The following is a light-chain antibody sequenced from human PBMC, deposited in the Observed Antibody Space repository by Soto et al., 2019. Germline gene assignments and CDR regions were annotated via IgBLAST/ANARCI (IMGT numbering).Light chain of an antibody. Sequence: DIPMTQSPSSLSASVGDRVTITCRASQSISSYFNWYQQKPGKAPKLLIYAASSLQSGVPSRFSCSGSGTDFTLTISSLQPEDFATYYCQQSYSTPLWTFGQGTKVEIK. CDR2: AAS. CDR3: QQSYSTPLWT. J-gene: IGKJ1*01. CDR1: QSISSY. V-gene: IGKV1-39*01.